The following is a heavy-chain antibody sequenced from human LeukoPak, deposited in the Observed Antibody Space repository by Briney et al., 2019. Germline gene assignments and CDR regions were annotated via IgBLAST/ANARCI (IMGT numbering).Heavy chain of an antibody. V-gene: IGHV1-18*01. CDR1: GYTFTSYG. J-gene: IGHJ3*02. D-gene: IGHD1-1*01. Sequence: ASVKVSCKASGYTFTSYGISWVRQAPGQGLEWMGWISAYNGNTNYAQKLQGRVTMTTDTSTSTAYMELRSLRSDDTAVYYCARAVQLERLSFVRAFDIWGQGTMVTVSS. CDR2: ISAYNGNT. CDR3: ARAVQLERLSFVRAFDI.